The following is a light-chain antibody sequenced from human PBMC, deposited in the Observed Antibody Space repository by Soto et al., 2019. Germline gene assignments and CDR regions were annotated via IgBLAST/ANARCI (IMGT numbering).Light chain of an antibody. V-gene: IGLV2-14*01. J-gene: IGLJ1*01. Sequence: QSALTQPASVSGSPGQSITISCTGTSSDVGGYNYVSWYQQHPGKAPKLMIYEVSNRPPGVSNRFSGSKSGNTASLTSSGLKGEDEADYYCSSYTSSSIDYVFGTGTKVTVL. CDR1: SSDVGGYNY. CDR3: SSYTSSSIDYV. CDR2: EVS.